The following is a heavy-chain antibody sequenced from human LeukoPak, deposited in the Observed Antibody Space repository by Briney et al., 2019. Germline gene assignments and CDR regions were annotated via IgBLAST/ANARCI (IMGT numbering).Heavy chain of an antibody. J-gene: IGHJ5*02. CDR2: ISCSGGST. V-gene: IGHV3-23*01. CDR3: AKENYSSSWYRRGWFDP. CDR1: GFTFSSYA. Sequence: GGSLSLACPASGFTFSSYAMSCVSQPPGKGREWVSAISCSGGSTYYADSVKGRFTISRDNSKNTMYLQMNSLRAEDTAVYYCAKENYSSSWYRRGWFDPWGQGTLVTVSS. D-gene: IGHD6-13*01.